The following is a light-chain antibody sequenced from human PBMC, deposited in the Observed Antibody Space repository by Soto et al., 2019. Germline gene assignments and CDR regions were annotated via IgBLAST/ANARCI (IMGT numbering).Light chain of an antibody. CDR2: DVS. V-gene: IGLV2-14*01. CDR3: SSYTSSSTRV. J-gene: IGLJ3*02. Sequence: QSALTQPASVSGSPGQSITISCTGTSSDVGGYNYVSWYQQHPGKAPKLMIYDVSNRPSGVSNRFAGSKSGNTASLTISGLQAEYEADYYGSSYTSSSTRVFGGGTKLTV. CDR1: SSDVGGYNY.